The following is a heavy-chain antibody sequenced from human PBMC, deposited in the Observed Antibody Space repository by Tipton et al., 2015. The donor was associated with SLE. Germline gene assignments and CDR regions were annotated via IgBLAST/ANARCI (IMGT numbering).Heavy chain of an antibody. D-gene: IGHD1-7*01. CDR1: GFTFTTYW. Sequence: LRLSCVASGFTFTTYWMTWVRQAPGKGLEWIGEINHSGSTNYNPSLKSRVTISVDTSKNQFSLKLSSVTAADTAVYYCARFQLELAYYFDYWGQGTLVTVSS. J-gene: IGHJ4*02. CDR2: INHSGST. V-gene: IGHV4-34*01. CDR3: ARFQLELAYYFDY.